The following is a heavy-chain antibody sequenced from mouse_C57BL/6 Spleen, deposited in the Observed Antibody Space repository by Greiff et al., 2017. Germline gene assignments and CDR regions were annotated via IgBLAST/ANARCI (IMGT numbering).Heavy chain of an antibody. D-gene: IGHD2-2*01. CDR2: IYPGSGST. Sequence: QVQLQQPGAELVKPGASVKMSCKASGYTFTSYWITWVKQRPGQGLEWIGDIYPGSGSTNYNEKFKSKATLTVDTSSSTAYMQLSSLTSEDSAVYYCARSNMVTCWCAYWGQGTLVTVSA. CDR1: GYTFTSYW. J-gene: IGHJ3*01. V-gene: IGHV1-55*01. CDR3: ARSNMVTCWCAY.